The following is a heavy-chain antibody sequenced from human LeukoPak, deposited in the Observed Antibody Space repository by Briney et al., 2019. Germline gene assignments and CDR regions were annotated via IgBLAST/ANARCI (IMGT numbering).Heavy chain of an antibody. CDR2: IGTAGDP. CDR3: PRSAGSAIDVGYYGMDV. D-gene: IGHD2-2*02. Sequence: GGSLRLSCAASGFTFSSYDMHWVRQATGKGLELVSAIGTAGDPYYPGSVKGRFTISRENAKSSLYLQMNSLRAGDTAVYYCPRSAGSAIDVGYYGMDVWGKGTTVTVSS. CDR1: GFTFSSYD. J-gene: IGHJ6*04. V-gene: IGHV3-13*05.